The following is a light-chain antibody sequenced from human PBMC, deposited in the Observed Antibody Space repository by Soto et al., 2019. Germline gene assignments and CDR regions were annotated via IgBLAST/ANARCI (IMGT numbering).Light chain of an antibody. V-gene: IGKV3-20*01. J-gene: IGKJ1*01. Sequence: EIVMTQSPATLSVSPGERATLSCRASQSVSSNLAWYQQKPGQAPRLLIYGASSRATGIPERFSGSGSGTDFTLTISRLEPEDFAVYYCQQYGDSPPTFGQGTKVDIK. CDR2: GAS. CDR3: QQYGDSPPT. CDR1: QSVSSN.